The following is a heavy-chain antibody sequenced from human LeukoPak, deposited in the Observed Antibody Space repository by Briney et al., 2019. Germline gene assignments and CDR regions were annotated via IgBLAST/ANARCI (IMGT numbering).Heavy chain of an antibody. J-gene: IGHJ4*02. CDR1: GVSISSYS. CDR3: ATHPPKVCTGGSCTDY. Sequence: SETLSLTCTVSGVSISSYSWSWIRQPPGKGLEWIGYIYYSGSTNYNPSLKSRVTISVDMSKNQFSLKLSSVTAADTAVYYCATHPPKVCTGGSCTDYWGQGTQVTVSS. CDR2: IYYSGST. D-gene: IGHD2-15*01. V-gene: IGHV4-59*01.